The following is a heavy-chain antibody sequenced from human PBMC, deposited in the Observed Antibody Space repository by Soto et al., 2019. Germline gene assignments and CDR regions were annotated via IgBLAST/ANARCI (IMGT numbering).Heavy chain of an antibody. CDR3: AKDRGDYGDYEAFDI. D-gene: IGHD4-17*01. Sequence: EVQLVESGGGLVQPGRSLRLSCAASGFTFDDYAMHWVRQAPGKGLEWVSGISWNSGSIGYADSVKGRFTISRDNAKNSLYLQMNSLRAEDTALYYCAKDRGDYGDYEAFDIWGQGTMVTVSS. CDR2: ISWNSGSI. V-gene: IGHV3-9*01. J-gene: IGHJ3*02. CDR1: GFTFDDYA.